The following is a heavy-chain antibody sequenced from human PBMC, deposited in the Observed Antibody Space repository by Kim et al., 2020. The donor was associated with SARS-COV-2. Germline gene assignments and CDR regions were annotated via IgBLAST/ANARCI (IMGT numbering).Heavy chain of an antibody. CDR2: IDPEDGET. J-gene: IGHJ6*04. CDR1: GYTLTEFS. Sequence: ASVKVSCKVSGYTLTEFSMHWVRQAPGQGLEWMGCIDPEDGETIYAQKFQGRVTMTEDTSTDTAYMELSSLRSEDTAVYYCATEIAASGYYYYYGMDVWGEGTRVRVFS. V-gene: IGHV1-24*01. D-gene: IGHD6-13*01. CDR3: ATEIAASGYYYYYGMDV.